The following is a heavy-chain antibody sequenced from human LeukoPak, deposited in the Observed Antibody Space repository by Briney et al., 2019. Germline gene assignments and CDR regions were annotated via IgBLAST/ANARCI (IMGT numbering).Heavy chain of an antibody. Sequence: SETLSLTCAVSGYSISRAFHGGWVRQSPGKGLEGLGNIFHTGTTYSNPSLKGRLTISLDTSKNQFSLKLDSVTAADTAVYYCARAGPFCSGGSCYFDSWGQGTLVTVSS. J-gene: IGHJ4*02. V-gene: IGHV4-38-2*01. CDR3: ARAGPFCSGGSCYFDS. CDR2: IFHTGTT. D-gene: IGHD2-15*01. CDR1: GYSISRAFH.